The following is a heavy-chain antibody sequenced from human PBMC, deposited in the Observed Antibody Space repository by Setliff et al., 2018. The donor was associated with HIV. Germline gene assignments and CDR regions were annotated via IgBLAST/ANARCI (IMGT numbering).Heavy chain of an antibody. CDR2: FHHSGST. CDR1: GDSFTSSSYY. J-gene: IGHJ5*02. D-gene: IGHD6-19*01. Sequence: PSETLSLTCDVSGDSFTSSSYYWGWIRQPPGKGLQWIGSFHHSGSTSFNPSLKSRVTMSVGTSKNQFSLRLTSVTAADTAVYYCARGVYSSGWYLLTRLDPWGQGVLVTVSS. V-gene: IGHV4-39*07. CDR3: ARGVYSSGWYLLTRLDP.